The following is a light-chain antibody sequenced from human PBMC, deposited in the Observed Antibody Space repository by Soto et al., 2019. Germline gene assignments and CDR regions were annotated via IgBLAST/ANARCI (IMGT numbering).Light chain of an antibody. CDR3: NSYAGSNTYV. CDR1: SNDVGGYNF. J-gene: IGLJ1*01. V-gene: IGLV2-8*01. Sequence: QSALTQPPSASGSPGQSVTISCTGTSNDVGGYNFVSWYQHHPGKAPKLIIYEVTKRPSGVPNRFSGSKSGNTASLTVSGLQAEDEADHYCNSYAGSNTYVFGTGTKLTVL. CDR2: EVT.